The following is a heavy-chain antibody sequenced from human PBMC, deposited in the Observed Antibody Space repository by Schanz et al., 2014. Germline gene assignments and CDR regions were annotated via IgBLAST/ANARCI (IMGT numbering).Heavy chain of an antibody. CDR3: AKYETGKGVSFEY. Sequence: EVQLVESGGGLVQPGGSLRLSCAASGFTFSGYWVSWVRQATGEVLVWVANIKLDGSEKYYVYSVKGRFTISRANAKNSLYLQMNRLTAEDTAVYYCAKYETGKGVSFEYWGQGTLVTVSS. J-gene: IGHJ4*02. D-gene: IGHD3-16*01. CDR1: GFTFSGYW. CDR2: IKLDGSEK. V-gene: IGHV3-7*01.